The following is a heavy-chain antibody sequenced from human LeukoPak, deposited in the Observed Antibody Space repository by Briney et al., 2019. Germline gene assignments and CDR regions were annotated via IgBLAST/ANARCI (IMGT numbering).Heavy chain of an antibody. D-gene: IGHD6-13*01. CDR3: ARQGSAAGMGNWFDP. Sequence: GESLKISCKGSGYSFTSYWIGWVRQLPGKGLEWMGIIYPGDSDTRCSPSFQGQVTISADKSISTAYLQWSSLKASDTAMYYCARQGSAAGMGNWFDPWGQGTLVTVSS. J-gene: IGHJ5*02. CDR2: IYPGDSDT. CDR1: GYSFTSYW. V-gene: IGHV5-51*01.